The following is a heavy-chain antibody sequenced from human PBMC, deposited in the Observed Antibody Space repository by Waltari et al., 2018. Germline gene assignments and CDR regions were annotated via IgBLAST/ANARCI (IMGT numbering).Heavy chain of an antibody. CDR2: VDDSGNS. V-gene: IGHV4-39*07. J-gene: IGHJ5*01. Sequence: LQLQESGPGLVKPSETLSLSCTVSGDSISRSDYYWGWIRQPPGKGLEWIGSVDDSGNSYYNPSLKSRVDISTDTSKNQLSLRLTSVTAADSAVYHCARQRPAALVAWFDSWGQGTPVIVSS. CDR3: ARQRPAALVAWFDS. D-gene: IGHD2-2*01. CDR1: GDSISRSDYY.